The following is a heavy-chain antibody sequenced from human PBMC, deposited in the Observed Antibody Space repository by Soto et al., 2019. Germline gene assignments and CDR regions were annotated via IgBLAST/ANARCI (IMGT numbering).Heavy chain of an antibody. CDR2: IYPSDSDT. Sequence: GESLKISCKGSGYNFATYWIAWVRQMPGKGLECVGLIYPSDSDTRYSPSFQGQVTISVDKSIGTAYLQWSSLRASDTAMYYCARHEGYYGSGSYYADFWGQAIPVTGSS. V-gene: IGHV5-51*01. CDR3: ARHEGYYGSGSYYADF. CDR1: GYNFATYW. J-gene: IGHJ4*02. D-gene: IGHD3-10*01.